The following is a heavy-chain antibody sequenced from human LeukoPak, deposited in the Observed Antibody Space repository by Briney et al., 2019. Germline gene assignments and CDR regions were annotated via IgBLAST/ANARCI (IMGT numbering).Heavy chain of an antibody. V-gene: IGHV1-2*04. D-gene: IGHD3-10*01. Sequence: ASVKVSCKASGYTFTGYYMHWVRQAPGQGLEWMGWINPNSGGTNYAQKFQGWVTMTRDTSISTAYMELSRLRSDDTAVYYCAREWRYYYGSGSYSTSDYWGQGTLVTVSS. CDR2: INPNSGGT. J-gene: IGHJ4*02. CDR1: GYTFTGYY. CDR3: AREWRYYYGSGSYSTSDY.